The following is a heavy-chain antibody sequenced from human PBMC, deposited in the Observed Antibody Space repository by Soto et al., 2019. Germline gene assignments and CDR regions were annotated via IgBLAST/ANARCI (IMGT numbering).Heavy chain of an antibody. V-gene: IGHV1-18*04. CDR2: ISAYNGNT. J-gene: IGHJ5*02. Sequence: GASVKVSCKASGYTCTSYGISWVRQAPGQGLEWMGWISAYNGNTNYAQKLQGRVTMTTDTSTSTAYMELRSLRSDDTAVYYCARSPIFGVVRNWFDPWGQGTLVTVS. CDR3: ARSPIFGVVRNWFDP. CDR1: GYTCTSYG. D-gene: IGHD3-3*01.